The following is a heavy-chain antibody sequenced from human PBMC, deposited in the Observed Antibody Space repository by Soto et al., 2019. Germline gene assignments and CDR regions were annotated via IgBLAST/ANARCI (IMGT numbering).Heavy chain of an antibody. CDR3: ATAKCSDHYVVP. Sequence: SETLSLTCAVYGGSFSGYYWSWLRQPPGKGLEWIGEINHSGSTNYNPSLKSRVTISVDTSKNQFSLKVTSVTAADTAVYYCATAKCSDHYVVPWSQGTRVTVS. CDR1: GGSFSGYY. J-gene: IGHJ5*02. CDR2: INHSGST. D-gene: IGHD4-17*01. V-gene: IGHV4-34*01.